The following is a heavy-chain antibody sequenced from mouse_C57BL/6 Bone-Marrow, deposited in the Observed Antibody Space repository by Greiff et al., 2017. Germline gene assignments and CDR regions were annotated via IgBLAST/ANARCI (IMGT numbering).Heavy chain of an antibody. CDR2: IDPSDSYT. V-gene: IGHV1-69*01. Sequence: QVQLKQPGAELVMPGASVKLSCKASGYTFTSYWMHWVKQRPGQGLEWIGEIDPSDSYTNYNQKFKGKATLTVDTSSSTAYMQLSSLTSEDAAVYYRARGESNYLYWYFDVWGTGTTVTVSS. CDR1: GYTFTSYW. J-gene: IGHJ1*03. CDR3: ARGESNYLYWYFDV. D-gene: IGHD2-5*01.